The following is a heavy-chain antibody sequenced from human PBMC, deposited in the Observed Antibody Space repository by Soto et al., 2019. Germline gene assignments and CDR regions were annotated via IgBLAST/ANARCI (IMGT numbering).Heavy chain of an antibody. CDR2: MHHSGST. D-gene: IGHD3-22*01. CDR1: GFSITSHY. Sequence: PSETLSLTCTVSGFSITSHYWSWIRQYPGKGLEWIAYMHHSGSTNYNPSLKSRVTVSIDTSKSQVSLRLSSVTAADTAVYYCAILGGYYHAFDACGQGTLVTVPS. V-gene: IGHV4-59*08. J-gene: IGHJ4*02. CDR3: AILGGYYHAFDA.